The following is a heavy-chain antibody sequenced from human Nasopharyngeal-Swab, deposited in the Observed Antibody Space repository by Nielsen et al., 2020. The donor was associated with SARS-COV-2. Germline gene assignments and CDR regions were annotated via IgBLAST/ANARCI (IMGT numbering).Heavy chain of an antibody. CDR3: ARAGYCSSTSCYPY. Sequence: CKASGYTFTGYYMHWVRQAPGQGLEWMGWINPNSGGTNYAQKFQGRVTMTRDTSISTAYMELSRLRSDDTAVYYCARAGYCSSTSCYPYWGQGTLVTVSS. CDR2: INPNSGGT. CDR1: GYTFTGYY. J-gene: IGHJ4*02. V-gene: IGHV1-2*02. D-gene: IGHD2-2*01.